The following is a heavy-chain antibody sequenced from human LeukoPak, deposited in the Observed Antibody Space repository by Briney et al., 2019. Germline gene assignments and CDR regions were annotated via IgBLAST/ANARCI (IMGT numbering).Heavy chain of an antibody. CDR2: INPSGGST. CDR3: ARAGDYYDSSGYYLDY. J-gene: IGHJ4*02. V-gene: IGHV1-46*01. D-gene: IGHD3-22*01. Sequence: ASVKVSCKASGYTFTGYYMHWVRQAPGQGLEWMGIINPSGGSTSYAQKFQGRVTMTRDTSTSTVYMELSSLRSEDTAVYYCARAGDYYDSSGYYLDYWGQGTLVTVSS. CDR1: GYTFTGYY.